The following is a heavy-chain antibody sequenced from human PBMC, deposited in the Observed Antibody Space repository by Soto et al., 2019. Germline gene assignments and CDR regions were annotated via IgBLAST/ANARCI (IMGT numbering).Heavy chain of an antibody. J-gene: IGHJ6*02. CDR1: GFTVSSNY. Sequence: EVQLVESGGGLVQPGGSLRLSCAASGFTVSSNYMSWVRQAPGKGLEWVSVIYSGGSTYYADSVKGRFTISRHNSKNTLYLQMNSLRAEDTAVYYCARDSAGSERLGGMDVWGQGTTVTVSS. D-gene: IGHD6-19*01. CDR2: IYSGGST. V-gene: IGHV3-53*04. CDR3: ARDSAGSERLGGMDV.